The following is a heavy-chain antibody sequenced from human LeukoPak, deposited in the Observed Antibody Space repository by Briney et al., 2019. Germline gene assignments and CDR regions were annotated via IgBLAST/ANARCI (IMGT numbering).Heavy chain of an antibody. D-gene: IGHD3-22*01. J-gene: IGHJ4*02. Sequence: SVKVSCKASGGTFSSYAISWVRQAPGQGLEWMGGIIPIFGTANYAQKFQGRVTITTDESTSTAYMELSSLRSEDTAVYYCVRHGVPFSSGSYFDYWGQGTLVTVSS. CDR2: IIPIFGTA. CDR1: GGTFSSYA. V-gene: IGHV1-69*05. CDR3: VRHGVPFSSGSYFDY.